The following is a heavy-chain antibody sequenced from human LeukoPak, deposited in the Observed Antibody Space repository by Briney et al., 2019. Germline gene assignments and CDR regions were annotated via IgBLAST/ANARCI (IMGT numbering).Heavy chain of an antibody. CDR1: GSSFSSYY. J-gene: IGHJ5*02. Sequence: NTSETLSLTCAVYGSSFSSYYWSWIRQPPGKGLEWIGEINHSGSTNYNPSLKSRVTISVDTSKNQFSLKLSSVTAADTAVYYCARIAGDFWSGLTKNWFDPWGQGTLVTVSS. CDR2: INHSGST. CDR3: ARIAGDFWSGLTKNWFDP. V-gene: IGHV4-34*01. D-gene: IGHD3-3*01.